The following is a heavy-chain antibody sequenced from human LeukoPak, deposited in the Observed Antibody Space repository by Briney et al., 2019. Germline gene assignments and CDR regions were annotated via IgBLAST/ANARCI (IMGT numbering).Heavy chain of an antibody. Sequence: SVKVSCKASGGTFSSYTISWVRQAPGQGLEWMGRIIPILDITNYALKFQGRVTITADRSTSTAYMELSSLKSEDTAGDYCSVRGLIDGGGSYFDYWGQGTLVTVSS. CDR3: SVRGLIDGGGSYFDY. J-gene: IGHJ4*02. V-gene: IGHV1-69*02. CDR1: GGTFSSYT. D-gene: IGHD3-10*01. CDR2: IIPILDIT.